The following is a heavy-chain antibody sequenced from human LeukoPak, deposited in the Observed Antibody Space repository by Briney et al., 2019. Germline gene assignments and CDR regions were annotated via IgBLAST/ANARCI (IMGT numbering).Heavy chain of an antibody. J-gene: IGHJ4*02. D-gene: IGHD6-13*01. V-gene: IGHV3-49*04. CDR1: GFTFGDYA. CDR2: IRSKAYGGTT. CDR3: ARDFAAAVG. Sequence: GGSLRLSCTASGFTFGDYAMSWVRQAPGKGLEWVGFIRSKAYGGTTEYAASVKGRFTISRDDSKSIAYLQMNSLRAEDTAVYYCARDFAAAVGWGQGTLVTVSS.